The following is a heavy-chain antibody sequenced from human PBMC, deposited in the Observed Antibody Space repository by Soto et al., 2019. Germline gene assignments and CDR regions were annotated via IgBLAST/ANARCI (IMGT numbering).Heavy chain of an antibody. CDR2: IIPILGIA. CDR3: VRGGDGYCSSTSCLNWFDP. D-gene: IGHD2-2*01. V-gene: IGHV1-69*02. Sequence: ASVKVSCKASGGTFSSYTISWVRQAPGQGLEWMGRIIPILGIANYSQKFQGRVTITADKSTSTAYMELSSLRSEDTAVYYCVRGGDGYCSSTSCLNWFDPWGQGTLVTVSS. CDR1: GGTFSSYT. J-gene: IGHJ5*02.